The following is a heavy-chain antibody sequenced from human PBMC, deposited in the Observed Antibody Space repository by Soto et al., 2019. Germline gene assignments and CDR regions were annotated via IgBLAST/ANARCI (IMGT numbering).Heavy chain of an antibody. Sequence: SETLSLTCTVSGGSVSSSSYYWSWIRQPPGKGLEWIGYIYYSGSTNYNPSLKSRVTISVDTSKNQFSLKLSSVTAADTAVYYCARVGYCISTSCYNGAFDIWGQGTMVTVSS. J-gene: IGHJ3*02. CDR3: ARVGYCISTSCYNGAFDI. CDR2: IYYSGST. V-gene: IGHV4-61*01. D-gene: IGHD2-2*02. CDR1: GGSVSSSSYY.